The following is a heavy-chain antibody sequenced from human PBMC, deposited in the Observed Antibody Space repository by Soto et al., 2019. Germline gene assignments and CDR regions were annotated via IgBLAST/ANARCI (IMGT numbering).Heavy chain of an antibody. CDR3: TKRIGAYAMDV. Sequence: PGESLKISCAASGFTFSGSSMHWVRQASGKGLEWVGRIRGKTDTYATAYAAPVRGRFTISRDDSKSTAYLQMNSLKTEDTAVYFCTKRIGAYAMDVWGQGTTVTVSS. D-gene: IGHD6-13*01. CDR1: GFTFSGSS. V-gene: IGHV3-73*01. CDR2: IRGKTDTYAT. J-gene: IGHJ6*02.